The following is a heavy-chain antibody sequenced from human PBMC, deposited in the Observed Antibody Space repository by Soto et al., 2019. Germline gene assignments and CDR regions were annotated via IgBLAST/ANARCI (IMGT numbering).Heavy chain of an antibody. CDR2: IYYRGST. J-gene: IGHJ4*02. D-gene: IGHD3-10*01. CDR1: GGSISSYY. V-gene: IGHV4-59*08. CDR3: ARHNYGSGSTYFDY. Sequence: QVQLQESGPGLVKPSETLSLTCTVSGGSISSYYWSWIRQPPGKGLGWIGYIYYRGSTNYNPSLTSRVTXXVXTXXNHFSLKLNSMTAADTAVYYCARHNYGSGSTYFDYWGQGTLVTVSS.